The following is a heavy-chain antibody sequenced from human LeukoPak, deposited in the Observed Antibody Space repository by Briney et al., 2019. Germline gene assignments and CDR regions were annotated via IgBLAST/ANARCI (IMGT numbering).Heavy chain of an antibody. CDR2: IGGTGGFIT. V-gene: IGHV3-23*01. J-gene: IGHJ4*02. CDR3: ARDLGWLHYED. Sequence: GSLRLSCEDSGFTFRSYEMNWVRQAPGKGLEWVSGIGGTGGFITYYAESVKGRSTVSRDNSKNKLYLQMNSLRADDTAIYYCARDLGWLHYEDWGQGTLVTVSS. CDR1: GFTFRSYE. D-gene: IGHD5-12*01.